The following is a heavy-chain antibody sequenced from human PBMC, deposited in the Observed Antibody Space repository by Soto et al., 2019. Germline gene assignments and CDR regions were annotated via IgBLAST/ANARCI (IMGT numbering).Heavy chain of an antibody. CDR2: ISTYNGDT. D-gene: IGHD2-15*01. V-gene: IGHV1-18*01. CDR1: GGTFSSYA. J-gene: IGHJ6*02. Sequence: QVQLVQSGAEVKKPGSSVKVSCKASGGTFSSYAISWVRQAPGQGLEWMGGISTYNGDTNYAPKLQGRVTMTTDTSTSTAHMELRSLRSDDTAVYYCARDQILTGMDVWGQGTTVTVSS. CDR3: ARDQILTGMDV.